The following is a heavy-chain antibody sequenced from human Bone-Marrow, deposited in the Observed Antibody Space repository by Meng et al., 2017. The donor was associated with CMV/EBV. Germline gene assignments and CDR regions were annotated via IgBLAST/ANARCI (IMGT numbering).Heavy chain of an antibody. CDR2: IIPIFGTT. Sequence: SVKVSCKASGYTFPSYGISWVRQAPGQGLEWMGGIIPIFGTTNYAQKFQHRVTLTTDVSTNTAYMEVHNLRSEDTAVYFCARVDNYDDSGYHYYWFDPWGQGTQVTVSS. CDR1: GYTFPSYG. CDR3: ARVDNYDDSGYHYYWFDP. V-gene: IGHV1-69*05. J-gene: IGHJ5*02. D-gene: IGHD3-22*01.